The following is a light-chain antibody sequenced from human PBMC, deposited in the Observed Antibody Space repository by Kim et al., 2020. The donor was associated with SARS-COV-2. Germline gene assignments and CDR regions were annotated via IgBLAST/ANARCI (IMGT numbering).Light chain of an antibody. CDR2: ATS. CDR3: QQSYSTPIT. CDR1: QNINRY. J-gene: IGKJ5*01. V-gene: IGKV1-39*01. Sequence: DIQMTQSPSTLSASVRDRVTISCRASQNINRYLNWYQQIPGKAPKLLIWATSSLQSGVPSRFSGSGSGTDYTLTISSLQPEDFAIYYCQQSYSTPITFGQGTRLEIK.